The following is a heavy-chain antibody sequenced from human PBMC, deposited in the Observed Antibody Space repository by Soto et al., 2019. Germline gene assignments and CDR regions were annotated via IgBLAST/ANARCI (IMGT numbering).Heavy chain of an antibody. V-gene: IGHV3-48*03. CDR1: RFTFSSYE. Sequence: EVQLVESGGGLVQPGGSLRLSCAASRFTFSSYEMNWVRQAPGKGLEWVSYISSSGSSIYYADSVKGRFTISRDNAKNSLYLQMNSLRAEDTAVYYCARGGSSGYYYFDCWGQGTLVTVSS. D-gene: IGHD6-19*01. J-gene: IGHJ4*02. CDR2: ISSSGSSI. CDR3: ARGGSSGYYYFDC.